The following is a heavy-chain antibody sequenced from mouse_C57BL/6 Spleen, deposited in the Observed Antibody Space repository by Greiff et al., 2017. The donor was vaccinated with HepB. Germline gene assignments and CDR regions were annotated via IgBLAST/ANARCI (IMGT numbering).Heavy chain of an antibody. D-gene: IGHD1-1*01. CDR3: ASSYYGSSFDY. CDR2: IDPSDSYT. J-gene: IGHJ2*01. V-gene: IGHV1-69*01. Sequence: VQLQQPGAELVMPGASVKLSCKASGYTFTSYWMHWVKQRPGQGLEWIGEIDPSDSYTNYNQKFKGKSTLTVDKSSSTAYMQLSSLTSEDSAVYYCASSYYGSSFDYWGQGTTLTVSS. CDR1: GYTFTSYW.